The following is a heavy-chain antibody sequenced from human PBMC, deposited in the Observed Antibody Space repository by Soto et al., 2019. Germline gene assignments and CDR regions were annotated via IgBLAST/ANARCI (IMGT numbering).Heavy chain of an antibody. J-gene: IGHJ6*02. CDR2: RSYDGSNK. V-gene: IGHV3-30-3*01. CDR3: ARDPGGRYCSSTSCYSGLAMDV. D-gene: IGHD2-2*01. Sequence: LRLSCAASGFTFSSYAMHWVRQAPGKGLEWVAVRSYDGSNKYYADSVKGRFTISRDNSKNTLYLQMNSLRAEDTAVYYCARDPGGRYCSSTSCYSGLAMDVWGQGTTVTVSS. CDR1: GFTFSSYA.